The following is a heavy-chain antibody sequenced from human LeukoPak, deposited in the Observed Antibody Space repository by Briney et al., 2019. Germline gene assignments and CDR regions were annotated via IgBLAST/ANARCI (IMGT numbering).Heavy chain of an antibody. D-gene: IGHD6-6*01. CDR1: GGSISSYY. V-gene: IGHV4-59*01. CDR2: IYYSGST. CDR3: ARTLSEYSSSSLGY. Sequence: SETLSLTCTVSGGSISSYYWSWIRQPPGKGLEWIGYIYYSGSTNYNPSLKSRVTISVDTSKNQFFLKLSSVTAADTAVYYCARTLSEYSSSSLGYWGQGTLVTVSS. J-gene: IGHJ4*02.